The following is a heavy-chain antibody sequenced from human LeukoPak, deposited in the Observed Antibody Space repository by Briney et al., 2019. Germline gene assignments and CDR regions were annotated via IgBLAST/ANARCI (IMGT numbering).Heavy chain of an antibody. Sequence: AASLKVSCKASGYTFTSYGICWVRRAPGQGLEWMGWISAYNGNTNYAQKLQGRVTMTTDTSTSTAYMELRSLRSDDTAVYYCASDLWFGERGYFDYWGQGTLVTVSS. D-gene: IGHD3-10*01. CDR1: GYTFTSYG. J-gene: IGHJ4*02. V-gene: IGHV1-18*01. CDR2: ISAYNGNT. CDR3: ASDLWFGERGYFDY.